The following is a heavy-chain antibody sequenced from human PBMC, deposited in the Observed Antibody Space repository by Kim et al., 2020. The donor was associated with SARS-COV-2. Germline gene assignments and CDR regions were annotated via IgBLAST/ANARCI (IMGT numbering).Heavy chain of an antibody. J-gene: IGHJ4*02. CDR1: GFTFSDYW. CDR3: ATNRYCSGGNCY. Sequence: GGSLRLSCAASGFTFSDYWMHWVRQAPGKGLVWVSRINSDGSSKGYADSVKGRFTISRDNAKSTLYLQMNSLRDEDTAVYYCATNRYCSGGNCYWGQGTLVTVSS. CDR2: INSDGSSK. V-gene: IGHV3-74*01. D-gene: IGHD2-15*01.